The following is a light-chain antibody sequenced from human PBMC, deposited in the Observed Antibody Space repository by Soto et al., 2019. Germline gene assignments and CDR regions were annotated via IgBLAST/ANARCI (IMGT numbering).Light chain of an antibody. J-gene: IGKJ4*01. CDR3: QQRRNWPFT. CDR2: DAS. V-gene: IGKV3-11*01. Sequence: EIVLTQSPATLSLSPGERATLSCRASQSVSSYLAWYQQKPGQAPRLLIYDASNRATGIPARFSGSGSGTDLTLTISSLEPEDFAVYYCQQRRNWPFTFGGGTKVEIK. CDR1: QSVSSY.